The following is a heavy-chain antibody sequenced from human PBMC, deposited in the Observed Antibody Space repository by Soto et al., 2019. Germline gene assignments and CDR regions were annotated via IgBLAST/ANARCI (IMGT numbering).Heavy chain of an antibody. Sequence: SVKVSCKASGGTFSNHAISWVRQAPGQGLEWVGGIIPMFPTADYAQRFQGRVTITADDSTTTVYMELSGLRSEDTAMYYCARDDATYCGGDCYRYFYYGMDVWGHGTTVTVSS. CDR3: ARDDATYCGGDCYRYFYYGMDV. V-gene: IGHV1-69*13. D-gene: IGHD2-21*02. CDR2: IIPMFPTA. CDR1: GGTFSNHA. J-gene: IGHJ6*02.